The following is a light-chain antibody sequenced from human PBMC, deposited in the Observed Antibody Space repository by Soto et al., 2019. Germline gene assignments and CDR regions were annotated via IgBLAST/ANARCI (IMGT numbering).Light chain of an antibody. CDR1: QGISTY. Sequence: DIQMTQSPSSLSASVGDRVTITCRASQGISTYLTWFQHKPGKPPKSLIYAASSLQSGVPSKFSGSGSGTDFTLTISSLQPEDFATYYCQQYYTYPLTFGGGTKVEIK. CDR3: QQYYTYPLT. V-gene: IGKV1-16*02. J-gene: IGKJ4*01. CDR2: AAS.